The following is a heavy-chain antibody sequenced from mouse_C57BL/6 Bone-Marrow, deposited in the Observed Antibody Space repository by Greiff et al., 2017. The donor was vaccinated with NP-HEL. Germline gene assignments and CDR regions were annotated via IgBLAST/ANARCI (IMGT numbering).Heavy chain of an antibody. CDR1: GYTFTSYG. CDR3: ARGGYYGSSPWFAY. V-gene: IGHV1-81*01. D-gene: IGHD1-1*01. J-gene: IGHJ3*01. CDR2: IYPRSGNT. Sequence: QVQLQQSGAELARPGASVKLSCKASGYTFTSYGISWVKQRPGQGLEWIGEIYPRSGNTYYNEKFKGKATLTADKSSSTAYMELRSLTSEDSAVYFCARGGYYGSSPWFAYWGQGTLVTVSA.